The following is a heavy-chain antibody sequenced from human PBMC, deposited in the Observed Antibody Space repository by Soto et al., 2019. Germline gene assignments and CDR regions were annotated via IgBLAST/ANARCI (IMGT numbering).Heavy chain of an antibody. Sequence: PGGSLRLSCAASGFTFSSYAMSWVRQAPGKGLEWVSAISGSGGSTYYADSVKGRFTISRDNSKNTLYLQMNSPRAEDTAVYYCAKDLQQWLSDYYGMDVWGQGATVTAP. D-gene: IGHD6-19*01. CDR1: GFTFSSYA. V-gene: IGHV3-23*01. CDR3: AKDLQQWLSDYYGMDV. J-gene: IGHJ6*02. CDR2: ISGSGGST.